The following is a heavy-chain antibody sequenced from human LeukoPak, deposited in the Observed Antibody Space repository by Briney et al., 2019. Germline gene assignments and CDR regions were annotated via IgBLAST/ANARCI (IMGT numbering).Heavy chain of an antibody. CDR2: MYPSSGNT. Sequence: ASVKVSCKASVYTFTSYDNNLVRLATGQGLEWMGLMYPSSGNTGYTQKSQGRDSLTRTTSTRTAYMELSSLRFEDTAVYYCATKGPTYGNAFDIWGQGTIVSVSS. CDR1: VYTFTSYD. D-gene: IGHD3-10*01. CDR3: ATKGPTYGNAFDI. V-gene: IGHV1-8*01. J-gene: IGHJ3*02.